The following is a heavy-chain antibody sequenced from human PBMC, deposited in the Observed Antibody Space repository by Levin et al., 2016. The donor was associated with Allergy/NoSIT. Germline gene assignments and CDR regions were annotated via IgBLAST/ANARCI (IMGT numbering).Heavy chain of an antibody. J-gene: IGHJ4*02. CDR3: TTLRIATATDY. Sequence: GGSLRLSCTASGFPFSNALMSWVRQAPGKGLEWVGRIKSKTDGGTTDYAAPVIGRFTISRDDSKNTLYLQMNGLKIEDTAVYYCTTLRIATATDYWGQGTLVTVSS. CDR1: GFPFSNAL. CDR2: IKSKTDGGTT. D-gene: IGHD1-1*01. V-gene: IGHV3-15*01.